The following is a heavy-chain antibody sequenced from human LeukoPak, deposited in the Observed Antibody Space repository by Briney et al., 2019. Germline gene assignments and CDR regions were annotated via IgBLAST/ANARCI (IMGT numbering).Heavy chain of an antibody. CDR2: INPSGGST. V-gene: IGHV1-46*01. Sequence: EASVKVSCKASGYTFTSYYMHWVRQAPGQGLEWMGIINPSGGSTSYAQKFQGRVTMTRDTSTSTVYMELSSLRSEDTAVYYCARSYCSSTSCYDWFDPWGQGTLVTVSS. CDR1: GYTFTSYY. CDR3: ARSYCSSTSCYDWFDP. J-gene: IGHJ5*02. D-gene: IGHD2-2*01.